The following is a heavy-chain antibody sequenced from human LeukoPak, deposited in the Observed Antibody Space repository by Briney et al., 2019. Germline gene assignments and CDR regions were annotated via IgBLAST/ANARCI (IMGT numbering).Heavy chain of an antibody. CDR3: ARLGYSAYPSGEFDY. CDR2: IYPGDSDS. D-gene: IGHD5-12*01. V-gene: IGHV5-51*01. Sequence: GESLKISCKGSGYNFTKYWIGWLRQMPGKGLEWMGIIYPGDSDSRYSPSFQGQVTISADKSVTTAYLQWSSLKASDTAIYYCARLGYSAYPSGEFDYWGQGTQVTVSS. CDR1: GYNFTKYW. J-gene: IGHJ4*02.